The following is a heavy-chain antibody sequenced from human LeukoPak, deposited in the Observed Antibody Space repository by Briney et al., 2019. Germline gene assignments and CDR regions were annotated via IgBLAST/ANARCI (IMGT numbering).Heavy chain of an antibody. Sequence: SETLSLTCAVYGGSFSGYYWSWIRQPPGKGLEWIGEINHSGSTNYNPSLKSRVTISVDTSKNQFSLKLSSVTPEDTAVYYCARKNSGAFDIWGQGTMVTVSS. CDR3: ARKNSGAFDI. CDR2: INHSGST. V-gene: IGHV4-34*01. CDR1: GGSFSGYY. J-gene: IGHJ3*02. D-gene: IGHD1-26*01.